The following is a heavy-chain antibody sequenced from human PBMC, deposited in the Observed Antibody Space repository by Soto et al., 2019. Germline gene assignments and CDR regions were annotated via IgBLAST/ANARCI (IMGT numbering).Heavy chain of an antibody. V-gene: IGHV1-69*02. CDR1: GGTFSSYT. D-gene: IGHD2-15*01. CDR2: IIPILGIA. J-gene: IGHJ4*02. Sequence: ASVKVSCKASGGTFSSYTISWVRQAPGQGLEWMGRIIPILGIANYAQKFQGRVTITADKSTSTAYMELSSLRSEDTAVYYCASPSRHIASAYCSGGSCYSQNWGQGTLVTVSS. CDR3: ASPSRHIASAYCSGGSCYSQN.